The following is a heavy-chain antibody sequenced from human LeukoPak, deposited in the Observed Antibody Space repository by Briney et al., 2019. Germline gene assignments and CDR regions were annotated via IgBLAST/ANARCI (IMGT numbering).Heavy chain of an antibody. V-gene: IGHV3-11*04. CDR1: GFTFSDYY. J-gene: IGHJ4*02. CDR2: ISSRGSTI. Sequence: GGSLRLSCAASGFTFSDYYMSWIRQAPGKGLEWLSYISSRGSTIYYADSVRGRFTISRDNAKNSLYLQMNSLRAEDTAVYYCARDKQFYDFWSGFDYWGQGTLVTVSS. D-gene: IGHD3-3*01. CDR3: ARDKQFYDFWSGFDY.